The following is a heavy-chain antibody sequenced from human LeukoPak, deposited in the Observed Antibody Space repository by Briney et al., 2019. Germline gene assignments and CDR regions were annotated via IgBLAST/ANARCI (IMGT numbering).Heavy chain of an antibody. CDR2: INHSGST. CDR1: GVSISNGNYY. J-gene: IGHJ4*02. D-gene: IGHD5-12*01. V-gene: IGHV4-39*07. Sequence: PSETLSLTCTVSGVSISNGNYYWSWIRQTPGKGLEWIGKINHSGSTNYNPSLKSRVNISVDTSKNQFSLKLSSVTAADTAVYYCARLHSGYDSPFDYWGQGTLVTVSS. CDR3: ARLHSGYDSPFDY.